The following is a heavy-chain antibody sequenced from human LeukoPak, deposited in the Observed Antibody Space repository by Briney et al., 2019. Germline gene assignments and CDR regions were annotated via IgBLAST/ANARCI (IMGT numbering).Heavy chain of an antibody. CDR2: IYYHENT. V-gene: IGHV4-39*01. CDR1: GGSISSSTDY. Sequence: SETLSLTCTVSGGSISSSTDYWGWIRQAPGKGLEWIGSIYYHENTYYNSSLKSRVPISVDTSKNQFSLKLNSVTAADTAVYYCARRRGYSYGFIGGSFDPWGQGTLLTVSS. J-gene: IGHJ5*02. D-gene: IGHD5-18*01. CDR3: ARRRGYSYGFIGGSFDP.